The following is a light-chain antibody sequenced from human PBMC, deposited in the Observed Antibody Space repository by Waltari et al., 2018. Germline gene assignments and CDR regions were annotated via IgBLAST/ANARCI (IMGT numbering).Light chain of an antibody. CDR1: SSDVGSYNL. CDR2: DVN. Sequence: QSALTQTATVSGSPGQSITIPCTGTSSDVGSYNLVSWYQQHPGKAPTLIIYDVNKRPSGVSNRFSGSKSGNTASLTISGLQAADEADYYCCSYAGSAISVFGGGTRLTVL. CDR3: CSYAGSAISV. V-gene: IGLV2-23*02. J-gene: IGLJ3*02.